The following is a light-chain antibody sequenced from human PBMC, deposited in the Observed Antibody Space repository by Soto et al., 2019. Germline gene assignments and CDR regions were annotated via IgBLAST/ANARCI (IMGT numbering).Light chain of an antibody. CDR1: SSDIGAYNY. CDR2: DVT. J-gene: IGLJ3*02. CDR3: SSYTTLNTVVV. V-gene: IGLV2-14*03. Sequence: QSVLTQPASVSGSPGQSITFSCTGTSSDIGAYNYVSWYQHHPGKAPKLLIYDVTDRPSGVSDRFSGSKSGTTASLTISGLQAEDEADYFCSSYTTLNTVVVFGGGTKLTVL.